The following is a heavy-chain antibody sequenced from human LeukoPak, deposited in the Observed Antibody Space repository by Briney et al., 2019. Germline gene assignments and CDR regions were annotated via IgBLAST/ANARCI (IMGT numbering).Heavy chain of an antibody. D-gene: IGHD1-26*01. CDR2: ISSSSSYI. CDR3: ASLGATLFDY. Sequence: GGSLRLSCAASGFTFSSYSMNWVRPAPGKGLEWVSSISSSSSYIYYADSVKGRFTISRDNAKNSLYLQMSSLRAEDTAVYYCASLGATLFDYWGQGTLVTVSS. V-gene: IGHV3-21*01. J-gene: IGHJ4*02. CDR1: GFTFSSYS.